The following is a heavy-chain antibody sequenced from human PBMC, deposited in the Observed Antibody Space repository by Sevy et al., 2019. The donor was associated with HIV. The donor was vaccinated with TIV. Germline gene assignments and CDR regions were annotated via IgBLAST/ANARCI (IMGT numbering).Heavy chain of an antibody. CDR1: GGSVSTDSYY. CDR3: ARCRSPYGDYATGSLDY. V-gene: IGHV4-61*01. D-gene: IGHD4-17*01. CDR2: LFYSGST. Sequence: SETLSLTCTVSGGSVSTDSYYWSWIRQPPGKGLEWIGYLFYSGSTNYNPSLKSRVTISLDTSKNQFSLKLSSVTAADTAVHYCARCRSPYGDYATGSLDYWGQGALVTVSS. J-gene: IGHJ4*02.